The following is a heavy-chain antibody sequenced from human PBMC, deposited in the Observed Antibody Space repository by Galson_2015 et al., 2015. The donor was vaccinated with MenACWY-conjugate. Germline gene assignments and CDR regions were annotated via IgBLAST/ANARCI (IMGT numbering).Heavy chain of an antibody. D-gene: IGHD1-26*01. J-gene: IGHJ6*02. CDR1: GFTFDDYA. Sequence: SLRLSCAASGFTFDDYAMHWVRQAPGKGLEWVSGISWNSGSIGYADSVKGRFTISRDNAENSLYLQMNSLRAENTALYYCAKDMASIVGATTADDYYYYGMDVWGQGTTVTVSS. CDR2: ISWNSGSI. CDR3: AKDMASIVGATTADDYYYYGMDV. V-gene: IGHV3-9*01.